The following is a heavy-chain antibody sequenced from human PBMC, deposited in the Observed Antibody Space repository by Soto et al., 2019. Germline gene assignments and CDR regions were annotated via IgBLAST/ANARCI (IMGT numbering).Heavy chain of an antibody. D-gene: IGHD4-17*01. CDR1: GYVFTSNY. V-gene: IGHV1-2*02. CDR3: SRLRWPIFDP. Sequence: QVLLVQSGAEVKKPGASVKVSCKASGYVFTSNYINWVRPAPGQGLECVGWVSPISGGAKYAPSLQGRVTLTRDTTINTVYMELTGLRPDDTAIYDCSRLRWPIFDPWGQGTMVTVSS. CDR2: VSPISGGA. J-gene: IGHJ5*02.